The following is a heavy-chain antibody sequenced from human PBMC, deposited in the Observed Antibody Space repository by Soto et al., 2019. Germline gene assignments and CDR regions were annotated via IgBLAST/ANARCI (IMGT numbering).Heavy chain of an antibody. CDR3: ARRYGWAFDI. V-gene: IGHV4-39*07. Sequence: SETLSLTCTVSDGSISSSSFYWGWIRQPPGKGLEWIGYIYYSGSTYYNPSLKSRVTLSVDTSKNQFSLKLSSVTAADTAVYYCARRYGWAFDIWGQGTMVTVSS. D-gene: IGHD3-16*01. J-gene: IGHJ3*02. CDR1: DGSISSSSFY. CDR2: IYYSGST.